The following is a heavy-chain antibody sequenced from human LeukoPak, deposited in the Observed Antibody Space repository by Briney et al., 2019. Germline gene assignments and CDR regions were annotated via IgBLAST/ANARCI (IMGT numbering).Heavy chain of an antibody. V-gene: IGHV4-4*08. CDR1: GVSISSYY. CDR3: AGYDHSNYLAN. CDR2: IHTYGDT. D-gene: IGHD4-11*01. Sequence: SETLSLTCTVSGVSISSYYWSWIRQPPGKGLEWNGLMWSRYIHTYGDTKYNPSLNSRVTISLDSSRSQLSLNLRSLSAADTALYFCAGYDHSNYLANWGQGILVTFSS. J-gene: IGHJ4*02.